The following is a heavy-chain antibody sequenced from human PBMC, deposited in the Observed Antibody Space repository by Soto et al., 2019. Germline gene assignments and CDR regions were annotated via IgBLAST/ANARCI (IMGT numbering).Heavy chain of an antibody. CDR1: GLAFSSHP. D-gene: IGHD3-16*01. J-gene: IGHJ3*02. Sequence: GGSLRLSCAASGLAFSSHPMSWVRQAPERGLEWVSGISDGGDLTYNADSVKGRFTISRDNSKNTLFLQMNSLRAEDTAVYYCARRTFGTSRSFDIWGQGTMVTVSS. CDR2: ISDGGDLT. V-gene: IGHV3-23*01. CDR3: ARRTFGTSRSFDI.